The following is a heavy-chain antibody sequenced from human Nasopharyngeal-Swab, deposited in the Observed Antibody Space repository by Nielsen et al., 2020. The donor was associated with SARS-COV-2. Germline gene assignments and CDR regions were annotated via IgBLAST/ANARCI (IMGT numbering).Heavy chain of an antibody. J-gene: IGHJ4*02. V-gene: IGHV3-30-3*01. D-gene: IGHD2-8*02. CDR1: GFTFSSYA. Sequence: LKISCAASGFTFSSYAMHWVRQAPGKGLEWVAVISYDGSNKYYADSVKGRFTIYRDNSKNTLYLQMNSLRAEDSAVYYCARGTGTPFDYWGQGTLVTVSS. CDR3: ARGTGTPFDY. CDR2: ISYDGSNK.